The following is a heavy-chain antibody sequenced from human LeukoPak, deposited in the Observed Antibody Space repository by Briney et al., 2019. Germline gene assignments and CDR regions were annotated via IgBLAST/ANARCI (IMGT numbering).Heavy chain of an antibody. V-gene: IGHV4-59*01. CDR3: ARDPSSSHAFDI. D-gene: IGHD6-19*01. Sequence: PSETLSLTCTVSGGSISSYYWSWIRQPPGKGLEWIGYIYYSGSTNYNPSLKSRVTISVDTSKNQFSLKLSSVTAADTAVYYCARDPSSSHAFDIWGQGTMVTASS. CDR1: GGSISSYY. J-gene: IGHJ3*02. CDR2: IYYSGST.